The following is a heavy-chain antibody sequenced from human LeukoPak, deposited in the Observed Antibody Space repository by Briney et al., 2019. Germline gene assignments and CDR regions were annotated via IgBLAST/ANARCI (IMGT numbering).Heavy chain of an antibody. CDR1: GFTFSSYA. Sequence: GGSLRLSCAASGFTFSSYAMHWVRQAPGKGLEWVSYISSSSSTIYYADSVKGRFTISRDNAKNSLYLQMNSLRDEDTAVYYCASSCSSTSCYDGTYRWFYYYYGMDVWGQGTTVTVSS. CDR3: ASSCSSTSCYDGTYRWFYYYYGMDV. CDR2: ISSSSSTI. V-gene: IGHV3-48*02. D-gene: IGHD2-2*01. J-gene: IGHJ6*02.